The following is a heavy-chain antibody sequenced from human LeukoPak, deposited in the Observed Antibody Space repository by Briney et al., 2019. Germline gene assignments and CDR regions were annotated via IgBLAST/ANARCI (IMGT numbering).Heavy chain of an antibody. CDR3: ARDRYCSSTSCYREGPEGYYYYYMDV. Sequence: ASVKVSCKASGGTFSSYAISWVRQAPGQGLEWMGGIIPIFGTANYAQKFQGRVTITADESTSTAYMELSSLRSEDTAVYYCARDRYCSSTSCYREGPEGYYYYYMDVWGKGTTVTVSS. V-gene: IGHV1-69*13. J-gene: IGHJ6*03. CDR2: IIPIFGTA. D-gene: IGHD2-2*02. CDR1: GGTFSSYA.